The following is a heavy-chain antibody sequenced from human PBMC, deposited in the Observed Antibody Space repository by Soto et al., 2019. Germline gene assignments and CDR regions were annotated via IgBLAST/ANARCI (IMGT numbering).Heavy chain of an antibody. D-gene: IGHD4-17*01. J-gene: IGHJ4*02. CDR3: ARAPDYGDRDFDY. Sequence: GASVKVSCKASGGTFSSYTISWVRQAPGQGLEWMGEIIPVFGIGNYAQKFQGRVTMTADESTSTAYMELRSLTSEDTAVYYCARAPDYGDRDFDYWGQGTLVTVSS. CDR1: GGTFSSYT. CDR2: IIPVFGIG. V-gene: IGHV1-69*13.